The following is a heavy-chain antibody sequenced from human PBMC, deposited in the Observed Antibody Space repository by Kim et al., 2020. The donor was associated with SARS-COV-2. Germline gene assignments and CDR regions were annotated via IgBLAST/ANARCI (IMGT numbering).Heavy chain of an antibody. D-gene: IGHD1-1*01. CDR2: IKSKTDGGTT. J-gene: IGHJ5*02. CDR3: TTDPITYNWNDVDWFDP. V-gene: IGHV3-15*01. Sequence: GGSLRLSCAASGFTFSNAWMSWVRQAPGKGLEWVGRIKSKTDGGTTDYAAPVKGRFTISRDDSKNTLYLQMNSLKTEDTAVYYCTTDPITYNWNDVDWFDPWGQGTLVTVSS. CDR1: GFTFSNAW.